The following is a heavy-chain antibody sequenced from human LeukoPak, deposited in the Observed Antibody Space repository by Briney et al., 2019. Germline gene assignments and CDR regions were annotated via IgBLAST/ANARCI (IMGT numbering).Heavy chain of an antibody. Sequence: PSETLSLTCTVSGGSISSTTYYWGWIRQPPGKGLEWIGSMHYSGSTYYNPSLNSRVTISLDTSKNLFSLRLSSVTAADTAVYYCTGDYGDYVIGHWGQGTLATVSS. D-gene: IGHD4-17*01. CDR2: MHYSGST. J-gene: IGHJ4*02. V-gene: IGHV4-39*01. CDR1: GGSISSTTYY. CDR3: TGDYGDYVIGH.